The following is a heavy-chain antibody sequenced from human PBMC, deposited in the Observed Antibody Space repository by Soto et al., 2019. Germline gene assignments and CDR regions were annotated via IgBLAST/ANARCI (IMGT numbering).Heavy chain of an antibody. J-gene: IGHJ4*02. V-gene: IGHV4-30-4*01. CDR3: ARAGYSGYDFVY. CDR1: GGSISSGDYY. D-gene: IGHD5-12*01. CDR2: IYYSGST. Sequence: SETLSLTCTVSGGSISSGDYYWSWSRQPPGKGLEWIGYIYYSGSTYYNPSLKSRVTISVDTSKNQFSLKLSSVTAAHTAVYYCARAGYSGYDFVYWGQGTLVTVYS.